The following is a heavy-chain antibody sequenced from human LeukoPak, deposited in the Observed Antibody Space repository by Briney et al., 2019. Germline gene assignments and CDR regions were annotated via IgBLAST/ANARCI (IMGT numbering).Heavy chain of an antibody. CDR1: GFTFSSYS. V-gene: IGHV3-21*01. J-gene: IGHJ6*03. D-gene: IGHD3-22*01. Sequence: GGSLRLSCAASGFTFSSYSMNWVRQAPGKGLEWVSSISSSSSYIYYADSVKGRFTIYRDNAKNSLYLQMNSQRADDTVLYYCASDYEHNSSGYYNYYSYYMDGWGKGTTVTVSS. CDR3: ASDYEHNSSGYYNYYSYYMDG. CDR2: ISSSSSYI.